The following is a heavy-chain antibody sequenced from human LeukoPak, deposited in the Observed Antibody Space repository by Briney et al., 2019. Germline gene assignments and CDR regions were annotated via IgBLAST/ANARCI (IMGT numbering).Heavy chain of an antibody. CDR2: INPNSGGT. J-gene: IGHJ6*02. CDR3: AREEEDFWSGPPPYYGMDV. Sequence: ASVKVSCKASGYTFTGYYMHWVRQAPGQGLEWMGWINPNSGGTNYAQKFQGRVTMTRDTSISTAYMELSRLRSDDTAVNYCAREEEDFWSGPPPYYGMDVWGQGTTVTVSS. V-gene: IGHV1-2*02. CDR1: GYTFTGYY. D-gene: IGHD3-3*01.